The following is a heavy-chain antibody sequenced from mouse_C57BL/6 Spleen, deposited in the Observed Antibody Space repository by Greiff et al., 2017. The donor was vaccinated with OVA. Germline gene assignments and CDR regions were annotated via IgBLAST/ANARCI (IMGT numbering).Heavy chain of an antibody. CDR1: GYTFTSYW. CDR2: INPSNGGT. J-gene: IGHJ1*03. CDR3: ARSGWDDWYFDV. Sequence: VQLQQPGTELVKPGASVKLSCKASGYTFTSYWMHWVKQRPGQGLEWIGNINPSNGGTNYNEKFKSKATLTVDKSSRTAYMQLSSLTSEDSAVYYCARSGWDDWYFDVWGTGTTVTVSS. V-gene: IGHV1-53*01. D-gene: IGHD3-1*01.